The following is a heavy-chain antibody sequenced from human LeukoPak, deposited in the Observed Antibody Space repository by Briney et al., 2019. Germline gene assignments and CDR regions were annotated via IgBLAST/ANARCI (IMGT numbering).Heavy chain of an antibody. J-gene: IGHJ4*02. D-gene: IGHD6-19*01. CDR2: VNPQGSGT. V-gene: IGHV3-74*01. Sequence: GGSLRLSCAASGFTFSSYWMHWVRQAPGKGLVWISRVNPQGSGTSYTDSVKGRFTISRDNAKDALHLRMDNLRVEDTAVYYCARARWSSTGWFLGYWGQGTLVTVSS. CDR3: ARARWSSTGWFLGY. CDR1: GFTFSSYW.